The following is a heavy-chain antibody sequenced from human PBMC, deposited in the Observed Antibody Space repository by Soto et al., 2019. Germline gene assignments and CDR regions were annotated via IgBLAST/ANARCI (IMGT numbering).Heavy chain of an antibody. CDR3: ARDGLMVRGVMAY. V-gene: IGHV1-69*13. J-gene: IGHJ4*02. CDR1: GGTFSSYA. CDR2: IIPIFGTA. Sequence: GASMQVSCKASGGTFSSYAIIWVRQAPGQGLEWMGGIIPIFGTANYAQKFQGRVTITADESTSTAYMELSSLRSEDTAVYYCARDGLMVRGVMAYWGQGTLVTVSS. D-gene: IGHD3-10*01.